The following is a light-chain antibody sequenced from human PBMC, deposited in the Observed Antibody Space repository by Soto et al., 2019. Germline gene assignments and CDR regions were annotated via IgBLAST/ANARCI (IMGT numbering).Light chain of an antibody. CDR1: QSVSSNF. CDR3: QQHRTQSAT. CDR2: GAP. J-gene: IGKJ1*01. V-gene: IGKV3-20*01. Sequence: VLTQSPGTLSLSPGERATVSCSASQSVSSNFLAWYQQKPRQAPRLLIYGAPISATGIPDRYTGSGSGTDFTLTISTLEPQDLRVYDSQQHRTQSATFGKQTKV.